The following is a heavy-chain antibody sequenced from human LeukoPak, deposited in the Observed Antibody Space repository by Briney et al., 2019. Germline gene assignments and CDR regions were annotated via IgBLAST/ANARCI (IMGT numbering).Heavy chain of an antibody. J-gene: IGHJ4*02. CDR2: IYPGDSDT. D-gene: IGHD6-13*01. CDR3: ARSGGAAAGEAAHDY. V-gene: IGHV5-51*01. CDR1: GYSFTSYW. Sequence: GESLKISCKGSGYSFTSYWIGWVRQMPGKGLEWMGIIYPGDSDTRYSPSFQGQVTISADKSISTAYLQWSSLKASDTAVYYCARSGGAAAGEAAHDYWGQGTLVTVSS.